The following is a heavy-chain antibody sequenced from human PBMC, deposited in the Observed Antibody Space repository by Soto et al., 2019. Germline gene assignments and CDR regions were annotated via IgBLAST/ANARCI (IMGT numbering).Heavy chain of an antibody. V-gene: IGHV3-74*01. J-gene: IGHJ4*02. CDR3: ARGERKYYDFWSGRTASFDY. CDR1: GFTFSSYW. CDR2: INSDGSST. D-gene: IGHD3-3*01. Sequence: GGSLRLSCAASGFTFSSYWMHWVRQAPGKGLVWVSRINSDGSSTSYEDSVKGRFTISRDNAKNTLYLQMNSLRAEDTAVYYCARGERKYYDFWSGRTASFDYWGQGTLVTVSS.